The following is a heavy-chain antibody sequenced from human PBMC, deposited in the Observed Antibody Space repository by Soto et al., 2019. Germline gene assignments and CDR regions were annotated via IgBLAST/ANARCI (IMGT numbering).Heavy chain of an antibody. D-gene: IGHD6-19*01. V-gene: IGHV3-30*18. CDR2: ISSDGMTK. CDR3: AKEIAVAGDLDY. Sequence: GSLRLSCVASGFAFSYYGIHWVRQAPGKGLEWVGVISSDGMTKYYADSVKGRFTISRDNSKNTLFLQMDSLRPEDTAVYYCAKEIAVAGDLDYWGHGTLVTVSS. J-gene: IGHJ4*01. CDR1: GFAFSYYG.